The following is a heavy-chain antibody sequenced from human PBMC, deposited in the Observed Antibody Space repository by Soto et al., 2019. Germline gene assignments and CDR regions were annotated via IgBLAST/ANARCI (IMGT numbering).Heavy chain of an antibody. D-gene: IGHD2-2*01. CDR3: AKDRVKIGYEFEY. CDR2: ISNTGSNK. J-gene: IGHJ4*02. Sequence: QVQLVESGGGVVHPGESLRLSCAASGFNFSNHAIHWVRQAPGKGLEWVTVISNTGSNKYYADSVKGRFSVSRDNSTQMVYLQMNRLRPEDTALYYCAKDRVKIGYEFEYWGQGTPVAVSS. V-gene: IGHV3-30*18. CDR1: GFNFSNHA.